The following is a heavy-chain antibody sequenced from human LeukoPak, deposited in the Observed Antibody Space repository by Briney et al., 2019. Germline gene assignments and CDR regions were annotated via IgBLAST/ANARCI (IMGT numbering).Heavy chain of an antibody. J-gene: IGHJ4*02. D-gene: IGHD6-19*01. Sequence: SETLSLTCTVSSGSISSSSYYWGWIRQPPGKGLEWIGSIYYSGSTYYNPSLKSRVTISVDTSKNQFSLKLSSVTAADTAVYYCARLGDSYSSGLPFDYWGQGTLVTVSS. CDR2: IYYSGST. CDR1: SGSISSSSYY. V-gene: IGHV4-39*07. CDR3: ARLGDSYSSGLPFDY.